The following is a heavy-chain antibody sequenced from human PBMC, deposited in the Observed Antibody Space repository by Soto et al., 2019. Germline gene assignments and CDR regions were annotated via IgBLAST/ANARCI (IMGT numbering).Heavy chain of an antibody. CDR1: GFTFSSYG. CDR3: ATKEDCSSTSCYDYYYYYMDV. CDR2: ISYDGSNK. D-gene: IGHD2-2*01. J-gene: IGHJ6*03. Sequence: GGSLRLSCAASGFTFSSYGMHWVRQAPGKGLEWVAVISYDGSNKYYADSVKGRFTISRDNSKNTLYLQMNSLRAEDTAVYYCATKEDCSSTSCYDYYYYYMDVWGKGTPVTVSS. V-gene: IGHV3-30*03.